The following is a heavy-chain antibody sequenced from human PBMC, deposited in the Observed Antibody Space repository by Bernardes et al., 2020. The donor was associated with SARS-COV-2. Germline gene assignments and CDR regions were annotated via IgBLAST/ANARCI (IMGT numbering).Heavy chain of an antibody. J-gene: IGHJ4*02. V-gene: IGHV1-18*01. CDR1: GYTFTSYG. CDR3: ARDPPFLYSRWAWLYYYDSSGPNRRLDY. CDR2: ISAYNGNT. Sequence: ASVKVSCKASGYTFTSYGISWVRQAPGQGLEWMGWISAYNGNTNYAQKLQGRVTMTTDTSTSTAYMELRSLRSDDTAVYYCARDPPFLYSRWAWLYYYDSSGPNRRLDYWGQGTLVTVSS. D-gene: IGHD3-22*01.